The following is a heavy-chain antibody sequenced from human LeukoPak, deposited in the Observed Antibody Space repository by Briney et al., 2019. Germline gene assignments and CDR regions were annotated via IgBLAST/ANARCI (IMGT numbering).Heavy chain of an antibody. CDR2: MSSDGTSK. CDR3: ARGESVAMGSIDY. CDR1: GFTFSDDP. V-gene: IGHV3-30*01. D-gene: IGHD2-2*01. J-gene: IGHJ4*02. Sequence: GGSLRLSCSASGFTFSDDPLHWVRQAPGKGLEWVAVMSSDGTSKYYADSVKGRFTISRDNSENTLYLQMNSLRVDDTAVFYCARGESVAMGSIDYWGQGTLVTVSS.